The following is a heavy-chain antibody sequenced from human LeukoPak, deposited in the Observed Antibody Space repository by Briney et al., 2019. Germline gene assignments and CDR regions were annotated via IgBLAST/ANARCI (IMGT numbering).Heavy chain of an antibody. CDR1: GFTFSIYA. D-gene: IGHD3-10*01. J-gene: IGHJ4*02. CDR3: AKGLEFLPFGRRVHFDS. Sequence: GGSLRLSCAASGFTFSIYAMSWVRQAPGKGLEWVSSISGSGGSTYYTDSVKGRFTISRDNSIDTLYLHMNSLRAEDTAIYYCAKGLEFLPFGRRVHFDSWGQGTLVTVSS. CDR2: ISGSGGST. V-gene: IGHV3-23*01.